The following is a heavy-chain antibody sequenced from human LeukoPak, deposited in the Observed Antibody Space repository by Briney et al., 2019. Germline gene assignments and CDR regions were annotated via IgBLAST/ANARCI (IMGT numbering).Heavy chain of an antibody. J-gene: IGHJ4*02. Sequence: SETLSLTCTVTGYSISSGSYWGWTRQPPGKGLECIGTISHRGRTYYSSSLKSRVTISADMSNNQFSLKLSSVTAADTAVYYCAGFRNFFDYWGQGALVTVSS. V-gene: IGHV4-38-2*02. CDR1: GYSISSGSY. CDR2: ISHRGRT. CDR3: AGFRNFFDY.